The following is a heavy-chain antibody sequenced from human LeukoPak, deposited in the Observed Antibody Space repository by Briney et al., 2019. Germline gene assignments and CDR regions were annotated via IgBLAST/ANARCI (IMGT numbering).Heavy chain of an antibody. CDR1: GFTFSSHS. Sequence: PGGSLRLSCAASGFTFSSHSMTWVRRAPGKGLEWVSYISSSSSAIYYADSVKGRFTISRDSAKNSLYLQMNSLRAEDTAVYYCARDGRAAAGKFDYWGQGTLVTVSS. D-gene: IGHD6-13*01. CDR2: ISSSSSAI. V-gene: IGHV3-48*01. J-gene: IGHJ4*02. CDR3: ARDGRAAAGKFDY.